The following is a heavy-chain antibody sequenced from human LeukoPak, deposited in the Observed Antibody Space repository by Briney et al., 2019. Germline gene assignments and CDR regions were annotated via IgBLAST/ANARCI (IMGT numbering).Heavy chain of an antibody. V-gene: IGHV3-66*01. CDR1: GFTVSSNY. D-gene: IGHD3-22*01. J-gene: IGHJ3*02. Sequence: QPGGSLRLSCAASGFTVSSNYMTWVRQAPGKGLEWVSVIYSGGSTYYADSVKGRFTLSRDNSKNTLFLQMNSLRAEDTAVYYSAREPQGDSSGYDAFDIWGQGTMVTVSS. CDR3: AREPQGDSSGYDAFDI. CDR2: IYSGGST.